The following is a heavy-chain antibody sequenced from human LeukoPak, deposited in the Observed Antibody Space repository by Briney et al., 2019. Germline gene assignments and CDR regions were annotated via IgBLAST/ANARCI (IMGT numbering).Heavy chain of an antibody. CDR1: GYTFTSFD. CDR3: ARGGSGWPIDY. J-gene: IGHJ4*02. V-gene: IGHV1-8*01. CDR2: MNPNSGNT. Sequence: ASVKVSCKASGYTFTSFDINWVRQATGQGLEGMAWMNPNSGNTGYAQKFQGRVTMTRDTSINTAYMELSSLRTEDTALYYCARGGSGWPIDYWGQGTLVTVSS. D-gene: IGHD6-19*01.